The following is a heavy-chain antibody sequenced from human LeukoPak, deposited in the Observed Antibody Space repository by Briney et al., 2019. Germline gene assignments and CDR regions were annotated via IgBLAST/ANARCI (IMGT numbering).Heavy chain of an antibody. CDR3: ARDNQGSAYYYDSSGSGEYYFDY. Sequence: SETLSLTCTVSGGSISSYYWSWIRQPAGKGLAWIGRIYTSGSTNYNPSLKSRVTMSVDTSKNQFSLKLSSVTAAGTAVYYCARDNQGSAYYYDSSGSGEYYFDYWGQGTLVTVSS. D-gene: IGHD3-22*01. CDR1: GGSISSYY. J-gene: IGHJ4*02. CDR2: IYTSGST. V-gene: IGHV4-4*07.